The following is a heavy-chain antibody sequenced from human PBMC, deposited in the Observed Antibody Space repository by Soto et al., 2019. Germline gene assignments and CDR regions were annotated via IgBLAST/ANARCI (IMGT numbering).Heavy chain of an antibody. Sequence: EVQLVESGGGLVQPGGSLRLSCAASEFTFSGRSVHWVRQAPGKGLVWVSGIDKVGTDSTYADSVKGRFTSSRDNAKNAVYLQMNSRGVEDTAVYYCARGWFGPDVWGKGTTGTVSS. CDR3: ARGWFGPDV. D-gene: IGHD3-10*01. J-gene: IGHJ6*03. CDR1: EFTFSGRS. CDR2: IDKVGTDS. V-gene: IGHV3-74*01.